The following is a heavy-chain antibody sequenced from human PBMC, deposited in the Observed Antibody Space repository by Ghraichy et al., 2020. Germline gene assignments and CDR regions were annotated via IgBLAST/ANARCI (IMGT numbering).Heavy chain of an antibody. CDR2: IFYSGNT. J-gene: IGHJ3*02. CDR1: GASISSDSYY. CDR3: ARLGIAAAGTGDAFDI. Sequence: SQTLSLTCTVSGASISSDSYYWSWIRQPPGKGLEWIGSIFYSGNTYYTPSLRSRVTISVDTSRNQFSLKPTSVTAADTAVYYCARLGIAAAGTGDAFDIWGPGTMVTVSS. V-gene: IGHV4-39*07. D-gene: IGHD6-13*01.